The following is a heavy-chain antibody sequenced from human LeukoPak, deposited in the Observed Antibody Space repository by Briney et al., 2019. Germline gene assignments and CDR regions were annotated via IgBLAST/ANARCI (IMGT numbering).Heavy chain of an antibody. J-gene: IGHJ4*02. Sequence: PGGSLRLSCAASGFTFSSYGMSWVRQAPGKGLEWVSAISGSGGSTYYADSVKGRFTISRDNSKNTLYLQMNSLRAEDTAVYYCAKDLFSWELDQNSDYWGQGTLVTVSS. D-gene: IGHD1-26*01. CDR2: ISGSGGST. CDR3: AKDLFSWELDQNSDY. CDR1: GFTFSSYG. V-gene: IGHV3-23*01.